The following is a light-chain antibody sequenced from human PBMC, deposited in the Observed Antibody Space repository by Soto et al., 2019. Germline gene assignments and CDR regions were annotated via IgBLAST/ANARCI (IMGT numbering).Light chain of an antibody. V-gene: IGKV1-5*03. CDR2: KAS. CDR1: QSISSW. CDR3: QQYNSYWT. Sequence: DIQMTQSTSTLSASVGDRVTITCRASQSISSWLAWYQQKPGKAPKLLIYKASSLESGVPSRFSGSGSGTEFTLTISILQPDDFATYYCQQYNSYWTFGQGTKVEIK. J-gene: IGKJ1*01.